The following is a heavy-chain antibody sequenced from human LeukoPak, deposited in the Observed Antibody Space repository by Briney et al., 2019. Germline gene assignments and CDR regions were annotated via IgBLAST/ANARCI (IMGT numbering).Heavy chain of an antibody. CDR2: ISSSSSTI. V-gene: IGHV3-48*01. J-gene: IGHJ4*02. Sequence: GRSLRLSCAASGFTFSSYSMNGVRQAPGKGLGWISYISSSSSTIYYADSVGGRFTISRDNAKSSLYLQMNSLKVEDTAMYYCARELAVPATGNWGQGTLVTVSS. CDR1: GFTFSSYS. CDR3: ARELAVPATGN. D-gene: IGHD2-15*01.